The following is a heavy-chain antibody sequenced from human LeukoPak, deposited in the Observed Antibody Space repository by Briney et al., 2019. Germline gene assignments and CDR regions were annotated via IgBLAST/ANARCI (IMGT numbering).Heavy chain of an antibody. V-gene: IGHV4-61*01. CDR1: GGSVSSGSYY. CDR2: IYDSGST. CDR3: ARDDGGGWTGFDY. J-gene: IGHJ4*02. Sequence: SETLSLTCTVSGGSVSSGSYYWNWIRQPPGKGLEWIGYIYDSGSTNYNPSLKSRVTISVDTSKNQFSLKVNSATAADTAVYYCARDDGGGWTGFDYWGQGALVTVSS. D-gene: IGHD2-15*01.